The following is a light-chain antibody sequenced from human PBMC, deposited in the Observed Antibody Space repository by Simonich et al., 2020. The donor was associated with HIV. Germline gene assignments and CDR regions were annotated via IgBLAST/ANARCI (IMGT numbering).Light chain of an antibody. J-gene: IGKJ2*01. CDR1: RSVLYSSNNKNY. Sequence: DIVMTQSPDSLAVSLGERATINCKSSRSVLYSSNNKNYLAWYKQKPGQPPNLLIYWASTRESGVTDRFSASGSGTDFTLTISSLQAEDVAVYYCQQYYSTPHTFGQGTRLEIK. CDR2: WAS. CDR3: QQYYSTPHT. V-gene: IGKV4-1*01.